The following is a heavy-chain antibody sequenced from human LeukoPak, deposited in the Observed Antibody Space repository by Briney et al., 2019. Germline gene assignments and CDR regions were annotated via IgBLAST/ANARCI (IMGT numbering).Heavy chain of an antibody. D-gene: IGHD3-22*01. V-gene: IGHV1-18*01. CDR3: AREGYYDSSGLYSFDY. CDR1: GYTFTSYG. J-gene: IGHJ4*02. CDR2: ISAYNGNT. Sequence: GASVKVSCKASGYTFTSYGISWVRQAPGQGLEWMGWISAYNGNTNYAQKLQGRVTMTTDTSTSTAYMELRSLRSDDTAVYYCAREGYYDSSGLYSFDYWGQGTLVTVSS.